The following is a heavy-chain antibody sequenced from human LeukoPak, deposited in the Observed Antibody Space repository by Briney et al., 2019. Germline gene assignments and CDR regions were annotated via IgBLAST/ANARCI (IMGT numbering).Heavy chain of an antibody. CDR3: ARHSSDYGGNFHY. J-gene: IGHJ4*02. V-gene: IGHV4-4*07. Sequence: SETLSLTCTGSGVSICSYYWSWIRQHAGKGLGLIGRIYTSGSTKYNPPLRSRVTMSEDTSKNQFSLKLSSVTAADTAVYYCARHSSDYGGNFHYWGQGTLVTVSS. D-gene: IGHD4-23*01. CDR1: GVSICSYY. CDR2: IYTSGST.